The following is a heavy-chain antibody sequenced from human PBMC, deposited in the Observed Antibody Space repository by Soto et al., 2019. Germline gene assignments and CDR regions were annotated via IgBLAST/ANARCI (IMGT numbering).Heavy chain of an antibody. V-gene: IGHV3-7*01. CDR3: ARDFITLIVVAKSGDYYYGIDV. CDR2: IKQDGSEK. CDR1: GFTFSSYW. D-gene: IGHD3-22*01. Sequence: EVQLVESGGGLVQPGGSLRLSCAASGFTFSSYWMSWVRQAPGKGLEWVANIKQDGSEKYYVDSVKGRFTISRDNAKNSLYLQMNSLRAADTGVYYCARDFITLIVVAKSGDYYYGIDV. J-gene: IGHJ6*01.